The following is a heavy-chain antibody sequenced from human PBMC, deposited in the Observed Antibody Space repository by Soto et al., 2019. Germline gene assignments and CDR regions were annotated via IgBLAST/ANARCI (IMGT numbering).Heavy chain of an antibody. CDR1: GGSISSSNW. J-gene: IGHJ4*02. Sequence: SATLTLTCGVSGGSISSSNWWSWVRQTPGKGLEWIGEIYYSGSTNYNPSLTSRVTMSIDKSKNQFFLNLTSVTAADTAVYYCGRCSGVSDTYWCDVGGPGTGVTVTA. CDR3: GRCSGVSDTYWCDV. D-gene: IGHD2-21*01. CDR2: IYYSGST. V-gene: IGHV4-4*02.